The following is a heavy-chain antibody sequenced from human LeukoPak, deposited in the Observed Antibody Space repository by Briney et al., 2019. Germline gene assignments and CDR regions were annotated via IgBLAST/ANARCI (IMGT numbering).Heavy chain of an antibody. Sequence: PETLSLTCTVSGGSISSYYWSWIRQPPGKGLEWIGYIYYSGSTNYNPSLKSRVTISVDTSKNQFSLKLSSVTAADTAVYYCARRRGYSSSSGHFDYWGQGTLVTVSS. CDR1: GGSISSYY. CDR3: ARRRGYSSSSGHFDY. J-gene: IGHJ4*02. D-gene: IGHD6-6*01. CDR2: IYYSGST. V-gene: IGHV4-59*08.